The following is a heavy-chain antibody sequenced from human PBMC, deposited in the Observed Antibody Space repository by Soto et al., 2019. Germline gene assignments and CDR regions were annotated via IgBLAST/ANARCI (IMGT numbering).Heavy chain of an antibody. CDR2: IYHSGST. D-gene: IGHD2-2*01. V-gene: IGHV4-38-2*01. CDR3: ARIIHLPADIHDYFDY. CDR1: GYSISSGYY. J-gene: IGHJ4*02. Sequence: PSETLSLTCAVSGYSISSGYYWGWIRQPPGKGLEWIGSIYHSGSTYYNPSLKSRVTISVDTSKNQFSLKLSSVTAADTAVYYCARIIHLPADIHDYFDYWGKGTLXT.